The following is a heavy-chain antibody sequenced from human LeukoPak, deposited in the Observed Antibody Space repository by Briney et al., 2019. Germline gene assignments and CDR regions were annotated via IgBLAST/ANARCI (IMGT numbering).Heavy chain of an antibody. CDR1: GGTFSSYA. CDR3: ARVSYCGGDCCSSQYFQH. Sequence: ASVKVSCKASGGTFSSYAISWVRQAPGQGLEWMGGIIPIFGTANYAQKFQGRVTITADESTSTAYMELSSLRSEDTAVYYCARVSYCGGDCCSSQYFQHWGQGTLVTVSS. V-gene: IGHV1-69*13. CDR2: IIPIFGTA. J-gene: IGHJ1*01. D-gene: IGHD2-21*02.